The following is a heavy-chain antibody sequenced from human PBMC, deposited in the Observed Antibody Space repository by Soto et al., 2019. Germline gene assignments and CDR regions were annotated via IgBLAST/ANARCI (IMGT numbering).Heavy chain of an antibody. CDR1: GFTFSSYW. D-gene: IGHD2-2*01. J-gene: IGHJ6*02. CDR3: ARDPSIVLVPAATYYYYYYGMDV. Sequence: GSLRLSCAASGFTFSSYWMSGVRQAPGKGLEWVANIKQDGSEKYYVDSVKGRFTISRDNAKNSLYLQMNSLRAEDTAVYYCARDPSIVLVPAATYYYYYYGMDVWGQGTTVTVSS. CDR2: IKQDGSEK. V-gene: IGHV3-7*01.